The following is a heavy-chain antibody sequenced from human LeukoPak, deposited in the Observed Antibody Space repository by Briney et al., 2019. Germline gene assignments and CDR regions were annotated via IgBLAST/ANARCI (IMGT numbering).Heavy chain of an antibody. CDR2: INTDGSFT. Sequence: GGSLRLSCAASGFTFSDYWMHWVRQAPGRGLVWVSRINTDGSFTRYADSVQGRFTISRDTAKNTLFLQMNSLRAEDTAVYYCAREAKVGGALQYWGQGILVTVSS. V-gene: IGHV3-74*01. CDR1: GFTFSDYW. D-gene: IGHD1-26*01. J-gene: IGHJ4*02. CDR3: AREAKVGGALQY.